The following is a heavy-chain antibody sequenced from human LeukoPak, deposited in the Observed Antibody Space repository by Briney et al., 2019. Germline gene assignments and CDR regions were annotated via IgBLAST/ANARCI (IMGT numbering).Heavy chain of an antibody. D-gene: IGHD6-19*01. CDR3: ARAPDGIAVAGRFYFDY. V-gene: IGHV4-34*01. Sequence: SETLSLTCAVYGGSFSGDYWSWIRQPPGKGLEWIGEINHSGSTNYNPSLKSRVTISVDTSKNQFSLKLSSVTAADTAVYYCARAPDGIAVAGRFYFDYWGQGTLVTVSS. CDR2: INHSGST. CDR1: GGSFSGDY. J-gene: IGHJ4*02.